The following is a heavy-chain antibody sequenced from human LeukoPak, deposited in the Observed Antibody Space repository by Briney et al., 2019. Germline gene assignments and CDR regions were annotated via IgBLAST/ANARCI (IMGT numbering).Heavy chain of an antibody. CDR1: GFSFNTYA. CDR2: ISNTGGST. J-gene: IGHJ1*01. D-gene: IGHD2-15*01. V-gene: IGHV3-23*01. Sequence: GGSLRLSCAASGFSFNTYAMSWVRQAPGKGLEWVSAISNTGGSTYYADSVKGRFTISRDKSKNTLSLQMNSLRAEDTAVYYCAQQVGYCSSGSCYFTYWGQGTLATVSS. CDR3: AQQVGYCSSGSCYFTY.